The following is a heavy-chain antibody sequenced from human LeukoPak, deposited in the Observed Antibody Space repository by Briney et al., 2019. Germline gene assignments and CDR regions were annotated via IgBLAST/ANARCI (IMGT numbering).Heavy chain of an antibody. D-gene: IGHD5/OR15-5a*01. J-gene: IGHJ4*02. Sequence: PGGSLRLSCVASGFIFSAHPLHWVRQSPDKGLEWVALTGSEGRKKYYAHAVRGRFTVSRENSNNTLFLQMNTLRPDDTAVYFCARQMTSTRLFDSWGQGTLVTVSS. CDR3: ARQMTSTRLFDS. CDR2: TGSEGRKK. V-gene: IGHV3-30*04. CDR1: GFIFSAHP.